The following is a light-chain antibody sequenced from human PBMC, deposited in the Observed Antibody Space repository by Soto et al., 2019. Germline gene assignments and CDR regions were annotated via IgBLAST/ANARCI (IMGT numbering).Light chain of an antibody. V-gene: IGKV3-11*01. Sequence: EIVFTQSPATLSLSPGERATLSCRASQNVSRYLAWYQQKPGQAPRLLIYDASNRATGIPARFSGSGSGTDFTLTISSLEPEDFAVYYCQQRSNWPLTFGGGTKVELK. CDR3: QQRSNWPLT. CDR2: DAS. CDR1: QNVSRY. J-gene: IGKJ4*01.